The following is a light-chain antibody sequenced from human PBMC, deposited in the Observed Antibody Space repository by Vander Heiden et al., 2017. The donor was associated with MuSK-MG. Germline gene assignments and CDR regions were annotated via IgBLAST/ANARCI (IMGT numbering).Light chain of an antibody. Sequence: IVLTQSPDALAACLGERATIHCKSSQSVLRYSNNKNNLAWYQQKPGPHPKTLLYWATTRGVGGPDRFSGSGSGTEFTLTINSLQTAEVASYYCHQYYNIPRTFGQGTKVEIK. V-gene: IGKV4-1*01. CDR1: QSVLRYSNNKNN. J-gene: IGKJ1*01. CDR2: WAT. CDR3: HQYYNIPRT.